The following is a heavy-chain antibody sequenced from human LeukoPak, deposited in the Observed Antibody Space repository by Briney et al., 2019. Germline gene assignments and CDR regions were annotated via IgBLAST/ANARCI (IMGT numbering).Heavy chain of an antibody. CDR2: ISYDGSNK. CDR3: AGRTGDNDAFDI. V-gene: IGHV3-30-3*01. CDR1: GFTFSSYA. J-gene: IGHJ3*02. Sequence: PGGSLRLSCAASGFTFSSYAMHWVRQAPGKGLEWVAVISYDGSNKYYADSVKGRFTISRDNSKNTLYLQMNSLRAEDTAVYYCAGRTGDNDAFDIWGQGTMVTVSS. D-gene: IGHD7-27*01.